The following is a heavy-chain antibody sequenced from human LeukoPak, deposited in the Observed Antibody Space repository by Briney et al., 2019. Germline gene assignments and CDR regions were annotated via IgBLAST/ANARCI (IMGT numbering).Heavy chain of an antibody. CDR1: GGSLSSYY. D-gene: IGHD2-21*01. J-gene: IGHJ6*02. CDR2: IYYSGST. CDR3: ARLNSRSYYFPMDV. V-gene: IGHV4-59*08. Sequence: SETLSLTCAVSGGSLSSYYWSWIRQPPGQGLGWIGHIYYSGSTNYNPSLKCRVTISVDTSKYEFSLKLSSVTAADTAVYYCARLNSRSYYFPMDVWGQGTTVTVSS.